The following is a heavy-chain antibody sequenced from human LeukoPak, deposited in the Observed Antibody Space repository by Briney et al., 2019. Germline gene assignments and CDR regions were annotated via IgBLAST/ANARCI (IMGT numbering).Heavy chain of an antibody. V-gene: IGHV4-34*01. CDR1: RWSFSGYY. D-gene: IGHD3-10*01. CDR2: INHSGTT. Sequence: SETLSLTCAVYRWSFSGYYWSWIRQPPGKGLEWMGEINHSGTTNYNPSLKRGVTTSVDTSKNQFSLKLSSVTAADTAVYYCARRASHSRVTMVRGVIVAANNHHFDYWGQGTLVTVSS. J-gene: IGHJ4*02. CDR3: ARRASHSRVTMVRGVIVAANNHHFDY.